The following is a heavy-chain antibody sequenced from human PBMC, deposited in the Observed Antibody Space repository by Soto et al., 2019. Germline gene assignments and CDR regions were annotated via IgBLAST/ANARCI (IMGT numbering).Heavy chain of an antibody. V-gene: IGHV3-23*01. Sequence: EVQLLESGGNLVQPGGSLRLSCVASGFSFSTFALSWVRQAPGKGLEWVSFMTGTGATIYYADSVKGRFTISRDNSKKTLFLQMNSLRGEDTAVCYCVKLILVAAGHLACDYWGQGTLVTVSS. D-gene: IGHD6-25*01. J-gene: IGHJ4*02. CDR3: VKLILVAAGHLACDY. CDR1: GFSFSTFA. CDR2: MTGTGATI.